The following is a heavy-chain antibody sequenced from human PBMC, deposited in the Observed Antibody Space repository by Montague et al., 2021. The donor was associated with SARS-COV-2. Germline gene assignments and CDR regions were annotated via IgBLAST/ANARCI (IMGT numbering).Heavy chain of an antibody. CDR3: ARELADYGMDV. CDR2: IFYDGSNK. CDR1: GFTFSSYA. Sequence: SLRLSCAASGFTFSSYAMHWVRQAQGKGLEWVAVIFYDGSNKYYADSVKGRFTISRDNTKNTLYLQMNSLRAEDTAVYYCARELADYGMDVWGQGTTVIVSS. J-gene: IGHJ6*02. V-gene: IGHV3-30-3*01.